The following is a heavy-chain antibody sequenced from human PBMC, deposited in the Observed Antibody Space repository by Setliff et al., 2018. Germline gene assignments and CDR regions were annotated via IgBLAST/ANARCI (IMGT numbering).Heavy chain of an antibody. V-gene: IGHV1-69*06. CDR2: IIPLFETT. Sequence: SVKVSCKASGGTFSSYALSWVRQAPGQGLEWMGRIIPLFETTNYAQKLQGRVTITADKSTSTAYMELSRLTSEDTAVYYCALEYSNSSPTVYYYMDVWGKGTTVTVSS. CDR3: ALEYSNSSPTVYYYMDV. CDR1: GGTFSSYA. D-gene: IGHD6-6*01. J-gene: IGHJ6*03.